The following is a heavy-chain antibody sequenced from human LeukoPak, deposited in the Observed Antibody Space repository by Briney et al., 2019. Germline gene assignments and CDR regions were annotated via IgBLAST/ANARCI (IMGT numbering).Heavy chain of an antibody. CDR2: IRSKANSYAT. J-gene: IGHJ3*02. CDR1: GFTFSGSA. CDR3: TACSGGSCYYDAFDI. Sequence: GGSLRLSCAASGFTFSGSAMHWVRQASGKGLEWVGRIRSKANSYATAYAAPVKGRFTISRDDSKNTAYLQMNSLKTEDTAVYYCTACSGGSCYYDAFDIWGQGTMVTVSS. V-gene: IGHV3-73*01. D-gene: IGHD2-15*01.